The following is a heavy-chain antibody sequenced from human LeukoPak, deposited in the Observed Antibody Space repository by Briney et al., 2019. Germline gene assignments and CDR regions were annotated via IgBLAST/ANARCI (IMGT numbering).Heavy chain of an antibody. J-gene: IGHJ4*02. CDR2: ISGSGGST. CDR1: GFTFSSYA. CDR3: AKGPGYCSGGSCYSGTAMEYYFDY. D-gene: IGHD2-15*01. V-gene: IGHV3-23*01. Sequence: PGGSLRLSCAASGFTFSSYAMSWVRQAPGKGLEWVSAISGSGGSTYCADSVKGRFTISRDNSKNTLYLQMNSLRAEDTAVYYCAKGPGYCSGGSCYSGTAMEYYFDYWGQGTLVTVSS.